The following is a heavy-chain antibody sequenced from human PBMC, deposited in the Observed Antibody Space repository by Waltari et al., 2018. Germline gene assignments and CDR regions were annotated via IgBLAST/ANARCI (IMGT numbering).Heavy chain of an antibody. V-gene: IGHV1-8*01. J-gene: IGHJ4*02. CDR3: AKDAYYYDSSCYYYFDY. D-gene: IGHD3-22*01. CDR2: MNPNSGNT. Sequence: QVQLVQSGAEVKKPGASVKVSCKASGYTFTSYDINWVRQATGQGLEWMGWMNPNSGNTGYAQKFQGRVTMTRNTSISTAYMELSSLRSEDTAVYYCAKDAYYYDSSCYYYFDYWGQGTLVTVSS. CDR1: GYTFTSYD.